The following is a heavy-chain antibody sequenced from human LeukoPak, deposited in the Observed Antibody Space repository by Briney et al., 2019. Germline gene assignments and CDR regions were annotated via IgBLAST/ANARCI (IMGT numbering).Heavy chain of an antibody. J-gene: IGHJ6*02. CDR1: GFTFRKHY. D-gene: IGHD3-22*01. Sequence: PGGSLRLSCAASGFTFRKHYMSWIRQAPGRGPEWVAYIGASGSTRYYRDSVNGRFTISRDNAKNSLHLQMNSLRAEDTAVYYCAKDLREWYYDPNGNYFSYGMDVWGQGTTVVASS. V-gene: IGHV3-11*01. CDR3: AKDLREWYYDPNGNYFSYGMDV. CDR2: IGASGSTR.